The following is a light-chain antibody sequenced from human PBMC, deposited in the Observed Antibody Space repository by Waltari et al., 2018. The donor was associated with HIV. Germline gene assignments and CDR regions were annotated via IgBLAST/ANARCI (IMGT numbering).Light chain of an antibody. CDR2: VAT. CDR3: HQYDRSPST. J-gene: IGKJ5*01. V-gene: IGKV3-20*01. CDR1: QNLRSTY. Sequence: EIVLTQSPGTLSLSPGQRATLSCRASQNLRSTYLAWYQHKSGQAPRLLIFVATSRATGIPDRFRGSGSGTDFTLTISRLEPEDFAVYYCHQYDRSPSTFGQGTRLEI.